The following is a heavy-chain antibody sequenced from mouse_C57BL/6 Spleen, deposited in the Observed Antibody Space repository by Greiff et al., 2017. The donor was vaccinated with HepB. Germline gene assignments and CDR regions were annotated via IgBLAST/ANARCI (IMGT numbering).Heavy chain of an antibody. D-gene: IGHD1-1*01. J-gene: IGHJ3*01. CDR1: GFTFSSYA. CDR3: ARGPFYYYGSRDWFAY. CDR2: ISDGGSYT. Sequence: EVKVVESGGGLVKPGGSLKLSCAASGFTFSSYAMSWVRQTPEKRLEWVATISDGGSYTYYPDNVKGRFTISRDNAKNNLYLQMSHLKSEDTAMYYCARGPFYYYGSRDWFAYWGQGTLVTVSA. V-gene: IGHV5-4*03.